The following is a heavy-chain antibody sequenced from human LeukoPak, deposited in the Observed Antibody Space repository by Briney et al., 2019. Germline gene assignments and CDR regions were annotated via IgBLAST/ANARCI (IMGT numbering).Heavy chain of an antibody. J-gene: IGHJ3*02. V-gene: IGHV4-34*01. CDR1: GGSFSGYY. Sequence: SETLSLTCAVYGGSFSGYYWSWIRQPPGKGLEWIGEINHSGSTNYNPSLTSRVTISVDTSKNQFSLKLSSVTAADTAVYYCARAMITVYGDDAFDIWGQGTMVTVSS. CDR2: INHSGST. D-gene: IGHD4-17*01. CDR3: ARAMITVYGDDAFDI.